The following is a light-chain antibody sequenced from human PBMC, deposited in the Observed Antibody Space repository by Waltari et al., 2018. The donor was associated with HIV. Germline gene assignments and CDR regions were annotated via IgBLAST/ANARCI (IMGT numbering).Light chain of an antibody. CDR2: LGS. CDR1: QSLLHSNGYNY. V-gene: IGKV2-28*01. J-gene: IGKJ1*01. Sequence: DIVMTQSPLSLPVTPGEPASIPCRSSQSLLHSNGYNYLDWYLQKPGQSPQLLIYLGSNRASGVPDRFSGSGSGTDFTLKISRVEAEDVGVYYCMQALQTPWTFGQGTKVEIK. CDR3: MQALQTPWT.